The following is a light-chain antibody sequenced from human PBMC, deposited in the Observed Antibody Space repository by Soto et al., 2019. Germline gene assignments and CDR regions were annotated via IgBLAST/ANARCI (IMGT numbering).Light chain of an antibody. Sequence: DIQMTQSPSSLSASVGDRVTITCRASQSISKYINWYQQKPGKAPNLLIYAASNLQSGVPSRFSGSGSGTDFTLTITSLQPEDFATYYCQQSYNTLVTFGQGTKLEIK. CDR1: QSISKY. J-gene: IGKJ2*01. V-gene: IGKV1-39*01. CDR2: AAS. CDR3: QQSYNTLVT.